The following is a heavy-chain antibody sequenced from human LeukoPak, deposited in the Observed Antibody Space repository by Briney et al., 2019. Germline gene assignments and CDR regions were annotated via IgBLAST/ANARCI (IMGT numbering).Heavy chain of an antibody. CDR1: GGSISSSSYY. J-gene: IGHJ4*02. CDR2: IYYSGST. CDR3: ARDFAASSGYPTYFAS. Sequence: SETLSLTCTVSGGSISSSSYYWGWIRQPPGKGLEWIGNIYYSGSTHYNPSLKSRVTISVDTSKNQFSLKLTSVTAADTAVYYCARDFAASSGYPTYFASWGQGTLVTVSS. V-gene: IGHV4-39*07. D-gene: IGHD3-22*01.